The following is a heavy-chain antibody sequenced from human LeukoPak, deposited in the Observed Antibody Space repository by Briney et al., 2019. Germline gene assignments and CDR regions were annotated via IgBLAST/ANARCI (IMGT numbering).Heavy chain of an antibody. CDR1: GFTFSDYY. CDR2: ITTSGSYT. D-gene: IGHD6-13*01. CDR3: ARVGGIAMSLDY. J-gene: IGHJ4*02. V-gene: IGHV3-11*05. Sequence: GGSLRLSCAASGFTFSDYYMSWIRQAPGKGLEWISYITTSGSYTNYADSVKGRFTISRDNAKNSLYLQMNSLRAEDTAVYYCARVGGIAMSLDYWGQGTLVTVSS.